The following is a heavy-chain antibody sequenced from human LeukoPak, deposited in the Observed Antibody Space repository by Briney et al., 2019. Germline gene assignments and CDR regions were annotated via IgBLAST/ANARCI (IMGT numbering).Heavy chain of an antibody. CDR2: INPNSGGT. Sequence: GASVKVSCKASGYTFTGYYMHWVRQAPGQGLEWMGWINPNSGGTNYAQKFQGRVTMTRDTSNSTAYMELSRLRSDDTAVYYCARDAGYSSSWYWFDPWGQGTLVTVSS. D-gene: IGHD6-13*01. J-gene: IGHJ5*02. CDR3: ARDAGYSSSWYWFDP. CDR1: GYTFTGYY. V-gene: IGHV1-2*02.